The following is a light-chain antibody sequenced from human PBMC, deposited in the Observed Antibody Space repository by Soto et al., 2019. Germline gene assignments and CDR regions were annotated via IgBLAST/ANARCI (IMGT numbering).Light chain of an antibody. Sequence: AIRMTQSPSSLSASTGHRVTLTCRASQGISSYLAWYQQKPGKAPKLLIYAASSLQSGVPSRFSGSGSGTDFTLTISSLQPEDFATYYCQQSYSTRWTFGQGTKVDIK. J-gene: IGKJ1*01. CDR1: QGISSY. CDR2: AAS. V-gene: IGKV1-8*01. CDR3: QQSYSTRWT.